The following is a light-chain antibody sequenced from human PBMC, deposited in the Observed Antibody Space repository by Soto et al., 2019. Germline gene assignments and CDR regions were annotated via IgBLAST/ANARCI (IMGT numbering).Light chain of an antibody. J-gene: IGKJ2*02. V-gene: IGKV3-20*01. Sequence: EIVVTQSPDTLSLSPGERATLSCRTSQNIVATYLAWYQQKPGQPPGPLIYGISTRAPGVPDRFRGSGSGTEFTLTISRLEPEDFAVYFCQQYGASPCAFGQGTRLEIK. CDR1: QNIVATY. CDR3: QQYGASPCA. CDR2: GIS.